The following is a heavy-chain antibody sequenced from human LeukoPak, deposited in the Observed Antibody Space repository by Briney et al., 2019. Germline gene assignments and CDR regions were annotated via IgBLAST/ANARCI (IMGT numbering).Heavy chain of an antibody. CDR1: GYTFTSYY. V-gene: IGHV1-2*02. CDR2: INPNSGGT. CDR3: AREYGDYAGGFDY. D-gene: IGHD4-17*01. Sequence: ASVKVSCKASGYTFTSYYMHWVRQAPGQGLEWMGWINPNSGGTNYAQKFQGRVTMTRDKSISTAYMELSRLRSDDTAVYYCAREYGDYAGGFDYWGQGTLVTVSS. J-gene: IGHJ4*02.